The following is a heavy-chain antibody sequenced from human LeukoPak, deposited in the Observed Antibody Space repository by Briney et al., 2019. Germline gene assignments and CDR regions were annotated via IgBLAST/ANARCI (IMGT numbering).Heavy chain of an antibody. Sequence: ASVKVSCKASGYTFTNYYMHWVRQAPGEGLEWMGIIIPSGGSTTYAQKFQGRVTMTRDTSTSTVYMELSSLRSQDTAVYYCARDYVWGSYRSPLDYWGQGTLVTVSS. D-gene: IGHD3-16*02. CDR2: IIPSGGST. V-gene: IGHV1-46*01. J-gene: IGHJ4*02. CDR3: ARDYVWGSYRSPLDY. CDR1: GYTFTNYY.